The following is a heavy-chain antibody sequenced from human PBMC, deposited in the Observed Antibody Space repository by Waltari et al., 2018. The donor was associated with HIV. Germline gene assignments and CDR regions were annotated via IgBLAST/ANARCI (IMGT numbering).Heavy chain of an antibody. CDR3: ARHKDKQWLAELDY. Sequence: QVQLQESGPGLVKPSETLSLTCTVPGGSISSYYWSWIRQPPGKGLEWIGYIYYSGSTNYNPSLKSRVTISVDTSKNQFSLKLSSVTAADTAVYYCARHKDKQWLAELDYWGQGTLVTVSS. CDR2: IYYSGST. CDR1: GGSISSYY. D-gene: IGHD6-19*01. V-gene: IGHV4-59*08. J-gene: IGHJ4*02.